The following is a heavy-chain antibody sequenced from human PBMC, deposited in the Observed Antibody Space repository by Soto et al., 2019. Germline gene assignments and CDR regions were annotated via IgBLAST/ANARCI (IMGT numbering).Heavy chain of an antibody. V-gene: IGHV3-23*01. Sequence: EVQLLESGGGLVQPGGSLRLSSAASGFTFRSYAMSWVRQAPGKGLEWVSAISSSGGSTYYADSVKGRFTISRDNSNITLYLQLISLRAEDTAVYYCAKGYSSSWYFDYWGQGTLVTVSS. CDR1: GFTFRSYA. J-gene: IGHJ4*02. D-gene: IGHD6-13*01. CDR2: ISSSGGST. CDR3: AKGYSSSWYFDY.